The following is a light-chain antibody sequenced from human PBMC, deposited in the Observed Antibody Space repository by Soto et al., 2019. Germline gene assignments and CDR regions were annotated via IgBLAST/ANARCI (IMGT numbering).Light chain of an antibody. Sequence: EIVLTQSPATLSLSPGESATLSCRASQSVSSYLAWYQQKPGQAPRLLIYDASNGATGIPARFSGSGSGTEFTLTISSLQSEDFAVYYCQQRSNWPLFGQGTRLEIK. V-gene: IGKV3-11*01. CDR3: QQRSNWPL. J-gene: IGKJ5*01. CDR1: QSVSSY. CDR2: DAS.